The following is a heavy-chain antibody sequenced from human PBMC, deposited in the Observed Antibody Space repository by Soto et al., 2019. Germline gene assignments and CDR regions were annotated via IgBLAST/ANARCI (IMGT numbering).Heavy chain of an antibody. CDR1: GYTFSTFW. D-gene: IGHD2-2*01. Sequence: PGESLKISCTGFGYTFSTFWISWVRQMPGRGLEWMGRIDPRDSYTNYSPSFQGHVTISADKSISTVYLQWGSLKASDTAIYYCARLYCSSATCDSWFDPWGQGTLVTVSS. CDR3: ARLYCSSATCDSWFDP. V-gene: IGHV5-10-1*01. CDR2: IDPRDSYT. J-gene: IGHJ5*02.